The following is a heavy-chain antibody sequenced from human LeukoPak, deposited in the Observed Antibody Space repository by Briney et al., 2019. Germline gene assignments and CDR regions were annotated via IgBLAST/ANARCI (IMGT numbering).Heavy chain of an antibody. V-gene: IGHV4-4*09. J-gene: IGHJ4*02. Sequence: SETLSLTCTVSGVSINTYYASWIRQAPGKGLEFIGFIYNGGNTNYNPSLRSRATISVDTSNNQFSLRLTSVTAADTAMYYCAAGPWELDFWGQGTLVTVSS. CDR1: GVSINTYY. D-gene: IGHD1-26*01. CDR3: AAGPWELDF. CDR2: IYNGGNT.